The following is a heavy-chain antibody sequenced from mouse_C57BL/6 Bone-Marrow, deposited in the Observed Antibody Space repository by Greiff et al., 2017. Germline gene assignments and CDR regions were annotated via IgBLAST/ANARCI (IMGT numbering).Heavy chain of an antibody. CDR1: GYTFTSYW. CDR2: IYPGSGST. Sequence: QVQLQQPGAELVKPGASVKMSCKASGYTFTSYWITWVKQRPGQGLEWIGVIYPGSGSTNYNEKFKSKATLTVDTSSSTAYMQLSSLTSEDSAVYYCARNDYSSYYFDYWGQGTTLTVSS. V-gene: IGHV1-55*01. J-gene: IGHJ2*01. D-gene: IGHD2-4*01. CDR3: ARNDYSSYYFDY.